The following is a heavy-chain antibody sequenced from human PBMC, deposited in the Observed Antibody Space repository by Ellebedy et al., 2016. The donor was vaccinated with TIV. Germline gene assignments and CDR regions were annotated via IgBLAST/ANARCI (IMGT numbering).Heavy chain of an antibody. CDR3: ARGKQTYYDSRGLDY. Sequence: GGSLRLSCAASGFTFSSYSMHWVRQAPGKGLEWVAVTSYDGSNKYYADSVKGRFTISRDNSKNTLYLQMNSLRAEDTAVYYCARGKQTYYDSRGLDYWGQGTLVTVSS. CDR1: GFTFSSYS. J-gene: IGHJ4*02. CDR2: TSYDGSNK. V-gene: IGHV3-30-3*01. D-gene: IGHD3-22*01.